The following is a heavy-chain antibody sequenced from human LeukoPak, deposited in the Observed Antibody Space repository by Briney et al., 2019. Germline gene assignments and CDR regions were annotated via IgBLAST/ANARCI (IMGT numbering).Heavy chain of an antibody. V-gene: IGHV1-18*01. CDR3: ARDLGHYDYVWGSYRYDDY. Sequence: GASVKVSCKASGYTFTSYGISWVRQAPGQGLEWMGWISAYNGNTNYAQKLQGRVTMTTDTSTSTAYMELRSLRSDDTAVYYCARDLGHYDYVWGSYRYDDYWGQGTLVTVSS. D-gene: IGHD3-16*02. CDR1: GYTFTSYG. CDR2: ISAYNGNT. J-gene: IGHJ4*02.